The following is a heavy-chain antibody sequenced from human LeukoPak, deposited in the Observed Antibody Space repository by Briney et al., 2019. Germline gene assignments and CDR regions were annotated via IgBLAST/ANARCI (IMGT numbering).Heavy chain of an antibody. J-gene: IGHJ4*02. CDR3: ARDALPHSSGYDFDY. V-gene: IGHV3-33*01. Sequence: GGSLRLSCAASGFTFTSYVMHWVRQAPGKGLGWVAVIWYDVSNKYYAESLKGRFTISRDNSKNTLYLQMNSLRAEDTAVYYCARDALPHSSGYDFDYWGQGTLVTVSS. CDR2: IWYDVSNK. CDR1: GFTFTSYV. D-gene: IGHD6-19*01.